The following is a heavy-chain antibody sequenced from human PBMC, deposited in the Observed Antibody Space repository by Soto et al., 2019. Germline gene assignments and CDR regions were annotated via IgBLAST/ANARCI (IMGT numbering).Heavy chain of an antibody. CDR1: GLSFRSYS. J-gene: IGHJ4*02. Sequence: WESLGVGCVSCGLSFRSYSMSWVRQATGKGLEWFSTFSASGNTYYADSVKGRFTISRDNSKNTLYLQMNSLRADDTAVYYCPKLTPSWGQGAMVTGSS. V-gene: IGHV3-23*01. CDR2: FSASGNT. CDR3: PKLTPS.